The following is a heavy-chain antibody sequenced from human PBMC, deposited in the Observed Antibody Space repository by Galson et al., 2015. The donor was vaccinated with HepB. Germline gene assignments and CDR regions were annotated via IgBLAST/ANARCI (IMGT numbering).Heavy chain of an antibody. J-gene: IGHJ3*02. CDR2: IIPISVTR. Sequence: SVKVSCKASGDTFSSIGISWVRQAPGQGPEWMGGIIPISVTRNYAQKFQGRVTITADESTTTAYMELNSLRSDDTAVYYCARDSPSVSLIRGVIGGDAFDIWGQGTLVTASS. CDR1: GDTFSSIG. CDR3: ARDSPSVSLIRGVIGGDAFDI. V-gene: IGHV1-69*13. D-gene: IGHD3-10*01.